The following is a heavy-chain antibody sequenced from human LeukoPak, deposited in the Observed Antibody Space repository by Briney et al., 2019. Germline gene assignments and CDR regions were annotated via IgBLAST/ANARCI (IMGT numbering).Heavy chain of an antibody. CDR2: IIPIFGTA. CDR3: ARAPTVTRGMDV. D-gene: IGHD4-11*01. J-gene: IGHJ6*04. CDR1: GGTFSSYA. Sequence: LVKVSCKASGGTFSSYAISWVRQAPGQGLEWMGGIIPIFGTANYAQKFQGRVTITTDESTSTAYMELSSLRSEDTAVYYCARAPTVTRGMDVWGKGTTVTVSS. V-gene: IGHV1-69*05.